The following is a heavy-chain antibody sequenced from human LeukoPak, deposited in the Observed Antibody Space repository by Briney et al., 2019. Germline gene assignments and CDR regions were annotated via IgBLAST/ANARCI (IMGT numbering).Heavy chain of an antibody. Sequence: ASVKVSCKASGYTFTSYDINWVRQATGQGLEWMGWMNPNSGNTGYAQKFQGRVTMTRNTSISTAYMELSSLGSEDTAVYYCATVTDYGGNSAFYWGQGTLVTVSS. D-gene: IGHD4-23*01. CDR1: GYTFTSYD. V-gene: IGHV1-8*01. CDR2: MNPNSGNT. CDR3: ATVTDYGGNSAFY. J-gene: IGHJ4*02.